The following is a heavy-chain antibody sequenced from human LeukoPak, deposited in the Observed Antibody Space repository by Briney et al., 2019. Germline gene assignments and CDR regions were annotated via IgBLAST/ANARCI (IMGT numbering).Heavy chain of an antibody. CDR1: GYTFSSYD. CDR3: ARYYSGGEGPHWYYCYYYMHG. V-gene: IGHV1-8*01. J-gene: IGHJ6*03. D-gene: IGHD6-19*01. CDR2: MNPNSGNT. Sequence: ASVKVSFKSSGYTFSSYDINWVRQATGQGLEWMGWMNPNSGNTGYAQKFQGRVTMTRNTSISTTYMELSSLRSEDMAVYYCARYYSGGEGPHWYYCYYYMHGWGKKPTVTVSS.